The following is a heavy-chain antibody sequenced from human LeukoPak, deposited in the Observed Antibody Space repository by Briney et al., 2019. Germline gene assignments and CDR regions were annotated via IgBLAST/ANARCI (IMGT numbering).Heavy chain of an antibody. J-gene: IGHJ4*02. Sequence: GGSLRLSCAASGFTFSSYAMSWVRQAPGKGLEWVSAISGSGGSTYYADSVKGRFTVSRDNSKNTLYLQMNSLRAEDTAVYYCAKDRHSGSQIFDYWGQGTLVTVSS. CDR1: GFTFSSYA. CDR2: ISGSGGST. CDR3: AKDRHSGSQIFDY. D-gene: IGHD3-22*01. V-gene: IGHV3-23*01.